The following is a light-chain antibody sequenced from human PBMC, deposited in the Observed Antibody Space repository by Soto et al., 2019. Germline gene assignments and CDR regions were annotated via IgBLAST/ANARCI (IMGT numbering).Light chain of an antibody. Sequence: ETVLTQSPGTLSLSPGERATLSCRASQSVSSAFFAWFQQRPGLAPRLLIYGASSRATGIPDRFSGSGSGTDFTLTISRLELEDFAVYYCHQYGNSPYTFGQGTKLEIK. V-gene: IGKV3-20*01. CDR2: GAS. CDR1: QSVSSAF. J-gene: IGKJ2*01. CDR3: HQYGNSPYT.